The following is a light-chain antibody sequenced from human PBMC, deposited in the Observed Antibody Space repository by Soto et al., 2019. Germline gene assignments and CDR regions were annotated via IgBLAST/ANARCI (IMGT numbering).Light chain of an antibody. CDR1: QSVSSY. CDR2: DAS. J-gene: IGKJ1*01. Sequence: EIVLTQSPATLSFSPGERATPSCRASQSVSSYLAWYQQKPGQAPRLLIYDASNRATGIPARFSGSESGTDFTLTISSLEPEDFAVYYCQQRSNWPRTFGQGTKVDIK. CDR3: QQRSNWPRT. V-gene: IGKV3-11*01.